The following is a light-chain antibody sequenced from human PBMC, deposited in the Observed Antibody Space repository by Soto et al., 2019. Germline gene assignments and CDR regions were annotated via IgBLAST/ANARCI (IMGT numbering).Light chain of an antibody. CDR3: FHGARWPRT. Sequence: VLTQSPLLLPVTLGQPASISCRSSQSLVHSDGNTYLTWFQQRPGQSPRRLIYVVSNRDSGVPDRFSGSGSGNDFTLNISRVEAEDVAIYYCFHGARWPRTCGQGTKVEIK. CDR2: VVS. J-gene: IGKJ1*01. V-gene: IGKV2-30*02. CDR1: QSLVHSDGNTY.